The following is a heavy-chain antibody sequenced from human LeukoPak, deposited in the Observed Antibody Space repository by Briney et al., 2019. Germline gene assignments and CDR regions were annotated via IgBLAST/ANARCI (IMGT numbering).Heavy chain of an antibody. CDR1: GYTFTGYY. J-gene: IGHJ6*02. V-gene: IGHV1-2*02. D-gene: IGHD1-1*01. CDR3: ARAEGNAYGMDV. CDR2: INPNSGGT. Sequence: ASVKVSCKASGYTFTGYYMHWVRQAPGQGLEWMGWINPNSGGTNYAQKLQGRVTMTRDTSISTAYMELSRLRSDDTAVYYCARAEGNAYGMDVWGQGTTVTVSS.